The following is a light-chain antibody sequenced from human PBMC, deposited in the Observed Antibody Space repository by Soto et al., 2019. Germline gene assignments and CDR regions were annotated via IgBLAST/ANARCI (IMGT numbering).Light chain of an antibody. CDR1: QSISSW. V-gene: IGKV1-5*01. CDR2: DAS. Sequence: DIQMTQSPSTLSASVGDRVTITCRASQSISSWLAWYQQKPGKAPKLLIYDASSLEGGVPSRFSGSGSGTEFTLTISSLQPDDFATYYCQQYNSWWTFGQGTKVDI. J-gene: IGKJ1*01. CDR3: QQYNSWWT.